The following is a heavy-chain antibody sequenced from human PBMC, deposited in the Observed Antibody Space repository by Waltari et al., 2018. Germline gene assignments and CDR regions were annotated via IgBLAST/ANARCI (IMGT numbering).Heavy chain of an antibody. Sequence: QVHLEQSGAEVKKPGASVKVSCKTFGYTLTDFYMHWVRQAPGQGPEWMGRLNPNTGDTVCAQGFKGRATMTRDTSIATAYLELSRLRSDDTAVYYCARDLGHHGDYALGRIDYWGQGTLVTVSS. V-gene: IGHV1-2*06. CDR1: GYTLTDFY. J-gene: IGHJ4*02. CDR3: ARDLGHHGDYALGRIDY. CDR2: LNPNTGDT. D-gene: IGHD4-17*01.